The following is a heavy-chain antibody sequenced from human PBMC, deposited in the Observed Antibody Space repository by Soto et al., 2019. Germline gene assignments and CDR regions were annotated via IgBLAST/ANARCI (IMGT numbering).Heavy chain of an antibody. CDR2: IYYSGST. V-gene: IGHV4-39*01. Sequence: SETLSLTCTVSGGSISSSSYYWGWIRQPPGKGLEWIGSIYYSGSTYYNPSLKSRVTIPVDTSKNQFSLKLSSVTAADTAVYYCVRVKMGLLTTPYYYYGMDVWGQGTTVTVSS. J-gene: IGHJ6*02. CDR1: GGSISSSSYY. CDR3: VRVKMGLLTTPYYYYGMDV. D-gene: IGHD3-9*01.